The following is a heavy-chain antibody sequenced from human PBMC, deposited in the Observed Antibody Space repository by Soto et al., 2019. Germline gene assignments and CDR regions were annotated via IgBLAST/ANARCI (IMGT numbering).Heavy chain of an antibody. D-gene: IGHD2-15*01. CDR2: ISAYNGNT. V-gene: IGHV1-18*04. Sequence: ASVKVSCKASGYTFTSYGISWVRQAPGQGLEWMGWISAYNGNTNYAQKLQGRVTMTTDTSTSTAYMELRSLRSDDTAVYYCARWDSSGGSCYWGLNRSQVKLGMDVWGKGTTVTVSS. CDR3: ARWDSSGGSCYWGLNRSQVKLGMDV. CDR1: GYTFTSYG. J-gene: IGHJ6*04.